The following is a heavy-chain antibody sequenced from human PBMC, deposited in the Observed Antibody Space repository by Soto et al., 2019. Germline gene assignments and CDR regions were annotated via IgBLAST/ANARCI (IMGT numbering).Heavy chain of an antibody. CDR3: ARDHDSSGYYGN. CDR2: IYVGGGT. Sequence: EVQLVETGGGLIQPGGSLRLSCAVSGFTVTNNHMSWVRQAPGKGLEWVSLIYVGGGTHYADSVKGRFTISRDNSKNTLYLQMNSLGPEDTAVYFCARDHDSSGYYGNWGQGTLVTVSS. J-gene: IGHJ4*02. D-gene: IGHD3-22*01. V-gene: IGHV3-53*02. CDR1: GFTVTNNH.